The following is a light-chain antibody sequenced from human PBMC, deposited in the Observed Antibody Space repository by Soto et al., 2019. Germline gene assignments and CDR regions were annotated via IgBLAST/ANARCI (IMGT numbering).Light chain of an antibody. CDR3: QQYENYWT. CDR2: DAS. CDR1: QSISSW. V-gene: IGKV1-5*01. J-gene: IGKJ1*01. Sequence: DIQMTQSRSTLSATAGGRFTITCRASQSISSWLAWYQHKPGKAPKLLIYDASNLDSGVPSRFSGSGSGTEFSLTISNLKPDDCATYYCQQYENYWTFGQGTKVDIK.